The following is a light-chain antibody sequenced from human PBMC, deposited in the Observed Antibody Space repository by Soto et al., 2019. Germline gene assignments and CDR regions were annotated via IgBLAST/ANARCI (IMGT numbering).Light chain of an antibody. Sequence: DTQLSQSPSSVSASVGDSVPITCRASQDINNFLAWFQQKPGKAPKSLIFAASSLHSGVPSRFSGSGSGTDFTLTISSLQPEDFATYYCLQYKNSPITFGQGTRLEIK. V-gene: IGKV1-16*01. CDR1: QDINNF. J-gene: IGKJ5*01. CDR3: LQYKNSPIT. CDR2: AAS.